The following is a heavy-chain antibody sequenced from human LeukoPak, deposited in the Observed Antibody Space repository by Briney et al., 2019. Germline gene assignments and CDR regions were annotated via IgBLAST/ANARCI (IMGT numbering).Heavy chain of an antibody. J-gene: IGHJ4*02. CDR2: IYYSGST. Sequence: SETLSLTCTVSGGSISSYYWSWIRQPPGKGLEWIGYIYYSGSTNYNPSLKSRVTISVDTSKNQFSLKLSSVTAADTVVYYCARRSFGIGDYFDYWGQGTLVTVSS. CDR3: ARRSFGIGDYFDY. D-gene: IGHD3-16*01. V-gene: IGHV4-59*08. CDR1: GGSISSYY.